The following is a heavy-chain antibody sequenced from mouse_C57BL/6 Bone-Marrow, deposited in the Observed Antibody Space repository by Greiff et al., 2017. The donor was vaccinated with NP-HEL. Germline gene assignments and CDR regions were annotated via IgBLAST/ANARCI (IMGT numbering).Heavy chain of an antibody. Sequence: VQLQQSGAELVKPGASVKLSCKASGYTFTEYTIHWVKQRSGQGLEWIGWFYPGSGSIKYNEKFKDKATLTADQSSSTVYMELSRLTSEASAVYVCESEAIDDGSYWYFDVWGKGTTVTVSS. CDR2: FYPGSGSI. CDR1: GYTFTEYT. J-gene: IGHJ1*03. D-gene: IGHD1-1*02. V-gene: IGHV1-62-2*01. CDR3: ESEAIDDGSYWYFDV.